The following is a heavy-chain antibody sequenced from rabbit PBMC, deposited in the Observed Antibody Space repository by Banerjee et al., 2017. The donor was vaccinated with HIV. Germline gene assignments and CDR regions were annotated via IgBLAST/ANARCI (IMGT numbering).Heavy chain of an antibody. CDR1: GFSFSSGYW. V-gene: IGHV1S40*01. D-gene: IGHD6-1*01. Sequence: SLEESGGDLVQPGGSLTLTCKASGFSFSSGYWMCWVRQAPGKGLEWIACISTSSGRTYYASWAKGRFTISKTSSTTVTLQMPSLTAADTATHFCGRGGDDAGDGYDLWGQGTLVTVS. CDR3: GRGGDDAGDGYDL. J-gene: IGHJ6*01. CDR2: ISTSSGRT.